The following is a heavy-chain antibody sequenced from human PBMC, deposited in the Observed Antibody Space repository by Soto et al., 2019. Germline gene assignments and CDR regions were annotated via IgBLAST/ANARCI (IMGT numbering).Heavy chain of an antibody. J-gene: IGHJ4*02. CDR3: AGDNCSSTSCYFDY. D-gene: IGHD2-2*01. V-gene: IGHV1-2*04. CDR2: INPNSGGT. Sequence: ASVKVSCKASGYTFTGYYMHWVRQAPGQGLEWMGWINPNSGGTNYAQKFQGWVTMTRDTSISTAYMELSRLRSDDTAVYYCAGDNCSSTSCYFDYWGQGTLVTVSS. CDR1: GYTFTGYY.